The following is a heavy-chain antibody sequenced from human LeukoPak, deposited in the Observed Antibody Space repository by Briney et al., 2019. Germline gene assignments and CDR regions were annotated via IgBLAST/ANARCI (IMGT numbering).Heavy chain of an antibody. V-gene: IGHV3-7*01. CDR2: IKQDGSEK. CDR3: GRTGDLSDY. Sequence: GGSLRLSCAASATSLFTFSNHWLSWVRQAPGKGLEWVANIKQDGSEKCYVDSVKGRFSISRDNAQNSLYLQLNSLRAEDTAVYYCGRTGDLSDYWGQGTLVTVSS. CDR1: ATSLFTFSNHW. J-gene: IGHJ4*02. D-gene: IGHD7-27*01.